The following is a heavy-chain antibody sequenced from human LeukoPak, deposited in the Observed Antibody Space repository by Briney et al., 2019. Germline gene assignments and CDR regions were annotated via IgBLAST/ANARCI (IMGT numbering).Heavy chain of an antibody. J-gene: IGHJ4*02. CDR1: GFTVSSNY. CDR2: IYSGGST. Sequence: GGSLRLSCAASGFTVSSNYMSWVRQAPGKGLEWVSVIYSGGSTYYADSVKGRFTISRDNSKNTLYLQMNSLRAEDTAVYYCAREPGYSSSWYYFDYWGQGTLVTVSS. D-gene: IGHD6-13*01. CDR3: AREPGYSSSWYYFDY. V-gene: IGHV3-66*01.